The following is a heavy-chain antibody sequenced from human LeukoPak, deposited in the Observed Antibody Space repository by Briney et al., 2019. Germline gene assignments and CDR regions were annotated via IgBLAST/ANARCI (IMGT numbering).Heavy chain of an antibody. CDR2: ISSSSIYI. D-gene: IGHD3-10*01. J-gene: IGHJ4*02. V-gene: IGHV3-21*01. Sequence: PRGSLRLSCAASGFTFSSYTIISVRQAPGNGLEWVSSISSSSIYIYYADSVKGRFTVSRDNTRTSLYLQMNSLRAEDTAVYYCASIYGSGIPPFWGQGTLVTVSS. CDR1: GFTFSSYT. CDR3: ASIYGSGIPPF.